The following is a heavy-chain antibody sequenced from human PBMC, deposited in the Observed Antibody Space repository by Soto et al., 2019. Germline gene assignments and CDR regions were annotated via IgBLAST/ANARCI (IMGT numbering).Heavy chain of an antibody. V-gene: IGHV4-34*01. J-gene: IGHJ4*02. CDR3: ARELGYFDSVALDS. D-gene: IGHD3-22*01. CDR2: INQSGGT. CDR1: GGSFSGYY. Sequence: SETLSLTCAVYGGSFSGYYWSWVHQTPGKGLEWIGEINQSGGTNYNPSLKSRVTMSVDTSKNQCSLKVNSVTVADTAVFYCARELGYFDSVALDSWGRGTLVTVSS.